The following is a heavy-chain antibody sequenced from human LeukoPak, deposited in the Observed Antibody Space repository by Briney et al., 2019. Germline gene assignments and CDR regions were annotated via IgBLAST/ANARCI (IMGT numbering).Heavy chain of an antibody. J-gene: IGHJ6*03. Sequence: SQTLSLTCAISGDSVSSNSAAWNWIRQSPSRGLEWLGRTYYRSKWYNDYAVSVKSRITINPDTSKNQFSLQLNSVTPEDTAVYYCARGSLYDFWSGYYRKYYYYYYMDVWGKGTTVTVSS. D-gene: IGHD3-3*01. CDR3: ARGSLYDFWSGYYRKYYYYYYMDV. CDR1: GDSVSSNSAA. V-gene: IGHV6-1*01. CDR2: TYYRSKWYN.